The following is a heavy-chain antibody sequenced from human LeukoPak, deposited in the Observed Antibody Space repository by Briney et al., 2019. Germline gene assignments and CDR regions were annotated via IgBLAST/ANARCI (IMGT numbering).Heavy chain of an antibody. Sequence: SVKVSCKASGGTFSSYAISWVRQAPGQGLEWMGGIIPIFGTANYAQKFQGRVTITADESTSTAYMELSSLRSKDTAVYYCASDKGVNYFDYWGQGTLVTVSS. CDR2: IIPIFGTA. D-gene: IGHD4-23*01. V-gene: IGHV1-69*13. CDR1: GGTFSSYA. CDR3: ASDKGVNYFDY. J-gene: IGHJ4*02.